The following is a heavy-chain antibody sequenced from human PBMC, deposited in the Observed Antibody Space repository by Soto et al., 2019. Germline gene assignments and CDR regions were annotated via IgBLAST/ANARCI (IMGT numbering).Heavy chain of an antibody. CDR3: AREALVGAHRPLDN. Sequence: PGGSLRLSCAASGFTFSDYYMSWIRQAPGKGLEWLSYSSSTGTYTNYADSVKGRFTISRDNAKNSLYLQMNSLRAEDTAVYYCAREALVGAHRPLDNRGQGTLVTVSS. J-gene: IGHJ4*02. V-gene: IGHV3-11*05. CDR1: GFTFSDYY. CDR2: SSSTGTYT. D-gene: IGHD1-26*01.